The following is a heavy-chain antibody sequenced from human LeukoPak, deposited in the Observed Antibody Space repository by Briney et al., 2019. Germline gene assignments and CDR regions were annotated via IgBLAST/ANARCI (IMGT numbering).Heavy chain of an antibody. CDR1: GFTFSSYS. J-gene: IGHJ4*02. D-gene: IGHD4-17*01. CDR2: ISSSSSTI. V-gene: IGHV3-48*01. CDR3: GKDRGEDYGEYFLDY. Sequence: GGSLRLSCAASGFTFSSYSMNWVRQAPGKGLEWVSYISSSSSTIYYADSVKGRFTISRDNAKNSLYLQMNSLRAEATAVYYCGKDRGEDYGEYFLDYWGQGTLVTVFS.